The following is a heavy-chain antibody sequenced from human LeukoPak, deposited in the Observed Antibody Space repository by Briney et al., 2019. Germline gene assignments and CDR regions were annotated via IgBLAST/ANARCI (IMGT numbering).Heavy chain of an antibody. CDR2: IWFDGSNK. J-gene: IGHJ3*02. V-gene: IGHV3-33*01. CDR3: ARAGSGSHPKELGAFDI. CDR1: GFTFSSHG. D-gene: IGHD1-26*01. Sequence: PGGSLRLSCAASGFTFSSHGMHWVRQAPGKGLEWVAVIWFDGSNKYYADSVKGRFTISRDNSKNTLSLQMNSLRAEDTAVYCCARAGSGSHPKELGAFDIWGQGTMVTVSS.